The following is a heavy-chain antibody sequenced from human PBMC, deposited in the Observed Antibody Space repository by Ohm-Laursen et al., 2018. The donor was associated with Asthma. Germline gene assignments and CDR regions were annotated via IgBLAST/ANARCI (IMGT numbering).Heavy chain of an antibody. CDR3: ARIGPEWELPGREYSLIH. V-gene: IGHV3-23*01. Sequence: SLRLSCAASGFTFSSYAMSWVRQAPGKGLEWVSGISSSGGSTYYADNVKGRFTISRDNSRNSVYLQMNSLRAEDTALYYCARIGPEWELPGREYSLIHWGQGTLVTVSS. CDR1: GFTFSSYA. CDR2: ISSSGGST. D-gene: IGHD1-26*01. J-gene: IGHJ1*01.